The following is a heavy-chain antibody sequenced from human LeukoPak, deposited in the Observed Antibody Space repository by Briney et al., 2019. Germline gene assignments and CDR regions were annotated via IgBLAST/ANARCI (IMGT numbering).Heavy chain of an antibody. D-gene: IGHD5-24*01. CDR1: GGSISSSSYY. Sequence: PSETLSLTCTVSGGSISSSSYYWSWIRQPPGKGLEWIGYIYYSGSTNYNPSLKSRVTISVDTSKNQFSLKLSSVTAADTAVYYCARHWSLEDWFDPWGQGTLVTVSS. V-gene: IGHV4-61*05. CDR2: IYYSGST. CDR3: ARHWSLEDWFDP. J-gene: IGHJ5*02.